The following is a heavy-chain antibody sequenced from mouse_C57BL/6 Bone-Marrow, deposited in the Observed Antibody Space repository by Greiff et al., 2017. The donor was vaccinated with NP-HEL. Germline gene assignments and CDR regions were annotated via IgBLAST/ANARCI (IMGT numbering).Heavy chain of an antibody. J-gene: IGHJ1*03. CDR3: ARVGWLLNWYFDV. CDR2: IYPRSGNT. D-gene: IGHD2-3*01. CDR1: GYTFTSYG. V-gene: IGHV1-81*01. Sequence: QVQLQQSGAELARPGASVKLSCKASGYTFTSYGISWVKQRTGQGLEWIGEIYPRSGNTYYTEKFKGKATLTADKSSSTAYMELRSLTSEDSAVYFCARVGWLLNWYFDVWGTGTTVTVSS.